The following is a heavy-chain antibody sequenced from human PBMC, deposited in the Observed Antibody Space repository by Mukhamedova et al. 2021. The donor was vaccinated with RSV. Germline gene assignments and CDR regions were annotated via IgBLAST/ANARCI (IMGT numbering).Heavy chain of an antibody. V-gene: IGHV2-26*01. J-gene: IGHJ4*02. D-gene: IGHD3-16*02. Sequence: DEKSYSTSLKSRLTISKDTSKSQVVLTMTNMDPVDTATYYCARIPTFGGVIADYYFDYWGKGTLVTVSS. CDR3: ARIPTFGGVIADYYFDY. CDR2: DEK.